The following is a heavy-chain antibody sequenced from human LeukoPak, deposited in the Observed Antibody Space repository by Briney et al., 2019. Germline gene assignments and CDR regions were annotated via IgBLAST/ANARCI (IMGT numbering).Heavy chain of an antibody. CDR3: AKGYCGGDCPFDY. J-gene: IGHJ4*02. CDR2: ITGSGGST. CDR1: GFTFSNFA. Sequence: GGSLRLSCAASGFTFSNFAMSWVRQAPGKGLQWVSAITGSGGSTYYADSVKGRFTISRDNSENTLYLQMNSLRAEDTAVYYCAKGYCGGDCPFDYWGQGTLVTVSS. D-gene: IGHD2-21*01. V-gene: IGHV3-23*01.